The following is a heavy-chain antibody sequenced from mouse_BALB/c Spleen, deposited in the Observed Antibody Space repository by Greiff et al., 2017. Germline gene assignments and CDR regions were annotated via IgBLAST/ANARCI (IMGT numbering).Heavy chain of an antibody. CDR2: ISSGSSTI. D-gene: IGHD2-1*01. Sequence: EVMLVESGGGLVQPGGSRKLSCAASGFTFSSFGMHWVRQAPEKGLEWVAYISSGSSTIYYADTVKGRFTISRDNPKNTLFLQMTSLRSEDTAMYYCARWSLRMGTYFDVWGAGTTVTVSS. CDR1: GFTFSSFG. J-gene: IGHJ1*01. V-gene: IGHV5-17*02. CDR3: ARWSLRMGTYFDV.